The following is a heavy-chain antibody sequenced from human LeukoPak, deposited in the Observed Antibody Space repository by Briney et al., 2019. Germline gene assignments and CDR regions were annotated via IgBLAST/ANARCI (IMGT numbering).Heavy chain of an antibody. CDR2: ISGSGGST. V-gene: IGHV3-23*01. J-gene: IGHJ4*02. Sequence: GGSLRLSCAASGFTFSSYRMSWVRQAPRKGLEWVSGISGSGGSTYYADSVKGRFTISRDNSKNTLYLQMNSLRAEDTAVYYCAKNPYYDISTSHFYFHYWGQGTLVTVSS. CDR3: AKNPYYDISTSHFYFHY. CDR1: GFTFSSYR. D-gene: IGHD3-9*01.